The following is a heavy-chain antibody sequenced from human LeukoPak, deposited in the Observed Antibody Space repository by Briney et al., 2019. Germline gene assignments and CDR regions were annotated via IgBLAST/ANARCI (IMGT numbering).Heavy chain of an antibody. V-gene: IGHV4-59*01. CDR1: GGSISSYY. CDR3: ARDLVGYYFDY. Sequence: SETLSLTCTVSGGSISSYYWSWIRQPPGKGLEWIGYIYYSGSTNYNPSLKSRVTISVDTSKNQFSLKQSSVTAADTAVYYCARDLVGYYFDYWGQGTLVTVSS. D-gene: IGHD3-9*01. J-gene: IGHJ4*02. CDR2: IYYSGST.